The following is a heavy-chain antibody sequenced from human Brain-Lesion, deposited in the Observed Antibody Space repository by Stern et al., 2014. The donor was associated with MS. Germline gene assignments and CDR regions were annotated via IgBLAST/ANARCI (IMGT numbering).Heavy chain of an antibody. V-gene: IGHV3-7*01. CDR2: INQDGSDK. CDR3: ARIDRGNYHFWSGYYDYWFDP. Sequence: EVQLVESGGDLVQPGGSLRLSCVASGFTFSDYWLTWVRQAPGKGLQWVANINQDGSDKNYVDSVKGRFTISRDNAKNSLYLQMNSLRVDDTAVYYCARIDRGNYHFWSGYYDYWFDPWGQGTLVTVSS. J-gene: IGHJ5*02. D-gene: IGHD3-3*01. CDR1: GFTFSDYW.